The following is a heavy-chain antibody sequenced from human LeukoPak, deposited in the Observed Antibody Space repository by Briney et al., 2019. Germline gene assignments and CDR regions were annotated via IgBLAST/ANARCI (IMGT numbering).Heavy chain of an antibody. V-gene: IGHV3-7*01. CDR3: ARDVRFLECCDASDV. J-gene: IGHJ3*01. CDR1: GFTFSSYW. D-gene: IGHD3-3*01. Sequence: GGSLRLSCAASGFTFSSYWMSWVRQAPGKGLEWVANIKQDGSEKYYVDSVKGRFTISRDNAKNSLYLQMNSLRAEDTAVYYCARDVRFLECCDASDVWGQGTMVTVSS. CDR2: IKQDGSEK.